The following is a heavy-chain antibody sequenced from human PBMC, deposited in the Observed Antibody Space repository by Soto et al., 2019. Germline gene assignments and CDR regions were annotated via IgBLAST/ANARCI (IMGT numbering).Heavy chain of an antibody. CDR2: ISAYNGNT. Sequence: QVQLVQSGGEVKKPGASVKVSCKASGYTFTSYGISWVRQAPGQGLEWMGRISAYNGNTNYAQKLQGRLTMTTDTSTSTAYMGLRRMRSDDTAVYFCARVVGVVGDWFDPWGQGTLVTVSS. CDR1: GYTFTSYG. V-gene: IGHV1-18*01. J-gene: IGHJ5*02. D-gene: IGHD3-3*01. CDR3: ARVVGVVGDWFDP.